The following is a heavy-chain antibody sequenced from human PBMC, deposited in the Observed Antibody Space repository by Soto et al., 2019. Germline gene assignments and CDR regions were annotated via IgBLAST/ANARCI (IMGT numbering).Heavy chain of an antibody. Sequence: QVQLVESGGGVVQPGNSLRLSCAGSGVPVSAEAMHWVRQAPGKGLEWVAAISYDGNNKNHADSVKGRFTVSRDNSKNTLYLQIYSLRPEDTAVYYCARDYSSGLCLDYGCQGSLVTVSS. CDR3: ARDYSSGLCLDY. CDR2: ISYDGNNK. CDR1: GVPVSAEA. V-gene: IGHV3-30-3*01. J-gene: IGHJ4*02. D-gene: IGHD6-25*01.